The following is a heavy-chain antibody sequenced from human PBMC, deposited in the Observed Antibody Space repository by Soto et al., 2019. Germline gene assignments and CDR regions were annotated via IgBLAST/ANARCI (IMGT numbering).Heavy chain of an antibody. Sequence: GESLKISCKGSGYSFTTYWISWVRQMPGKGLEWMGTIDPNESYSNYSPSFQGHVTISADKSISTAYLQWSSLKASDTAIHYCARHLELGXYSTMVRGGDYYYTMDVWGQGTTVTVSS. D-gene: IGHD3-10*01. CDR2: IDPNESYS. J-gene: IGHJ6*02. CDR1: GYSFTTYW. CDR3: ARHLELGXYSTMVRGGDYYYTMDV. V-gene: IGHV5-10-1*01.